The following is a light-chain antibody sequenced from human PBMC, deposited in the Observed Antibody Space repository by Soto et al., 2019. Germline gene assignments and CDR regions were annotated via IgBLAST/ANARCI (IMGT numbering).Light chain of an antibody. CDR2: GAS. Sequence: EIVMTQSPANLSVSPGERATLSCRASQSVSSNLAWYQQKPGQGPRLLIYGASTRATGIPARFSGSGSGTEFTLTISSLQSEDFAVYYCQQYNNWPPYTFGQGIKVEIK. V-gene: IGKV3-15*01. CDR3: QQYNNWPPYT. CDR1: QSVSSN. J-gene: IGKJ2*01.